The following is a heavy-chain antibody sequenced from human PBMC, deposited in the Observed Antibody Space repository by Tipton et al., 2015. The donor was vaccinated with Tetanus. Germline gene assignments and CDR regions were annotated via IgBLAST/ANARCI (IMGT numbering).Heavy chain of an antibody. CDR2: INHSGST. V-gene: IGHV4-34*01. CDR3: AGGGTYDSSGAFDY. Sequence: LSLTCAVYGGSFSGYYWSWIRQPPGKGLEWIGEINHSGSTNYNPSLKSRVTISVDPSKNHFSRKLSSVTAADTAVYYCAGGGTYDSSGAFDYWGQGTLVTVSS. CDR1: GGSFSGYY. J-gene: IGHJ4*02. D-gene: IGHD3-22*01.